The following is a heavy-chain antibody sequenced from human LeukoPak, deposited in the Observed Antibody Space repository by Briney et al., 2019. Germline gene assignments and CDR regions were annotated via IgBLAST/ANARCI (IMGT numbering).Heavy chain of an antibody. CDR3: ARAIAAAGPYYFDY. V-gene: IGHV3-30*04. D-gene: IGHD6-13*01. CDR2: ISYDGSNK. CDR1: GFTFSSYA. Sequence: GGSLRLSCAASGFTFSSYAMHWVRQAPGKGLEWVAVISYDGSNKYYADSVKGRFTISRDNSKNTLYLQMNSLRAEDPAVYYCARAIAAAGPYYFDYWGQGTLVTVSS. J-gene: IGHJ4*02.